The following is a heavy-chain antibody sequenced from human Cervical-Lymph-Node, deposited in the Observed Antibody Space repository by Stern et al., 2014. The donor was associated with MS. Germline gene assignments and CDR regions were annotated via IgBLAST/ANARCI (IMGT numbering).Heavy chain of an antibody. CDR3: ATYSKSSIRAYDI. V-gene: IGHV5-51*01. CDR2: IYPADSDP. D-gene: IGHD6-6*01. Sequence: VQLVESGAEVQRPGESLRICCKGSGYSFTNSWIGWVRQMPGKGLEWVGLIYPADSDPRYSPSFQGQVPISADKSITTAYLEWSSLKASDTAMYYCATYSKSSIRAYDIWGQGTMVTVSS. J-gene: IGHJ3*02. CDR1: GYSFTNSW.